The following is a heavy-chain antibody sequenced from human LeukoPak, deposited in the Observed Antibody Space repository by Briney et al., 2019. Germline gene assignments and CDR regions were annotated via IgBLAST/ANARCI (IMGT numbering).Heavy chain of an antibody. CDR3: AKGRNMITFGGVIRTSDS. V-gene: IGHV3-23*01. CDR1: GFTVSSNY. Sequence: GGSLRLSCAASGFTVSSNYMSWVRQAPGKGLEWVSAISASGGSTYYADSVKGRFTISRDNSKNTLYLQMDSLRAEDTAIYYCAKGRNMITFGGVIRTSDSWGQGTLVTVSS. D-gene: IGHD3-16*02. J-gene: IGHJ4*02. CDR2: ISASGGST.